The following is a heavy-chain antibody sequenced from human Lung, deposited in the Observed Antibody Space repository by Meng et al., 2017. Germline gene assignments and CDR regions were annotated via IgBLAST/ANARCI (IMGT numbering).Heavy chain of an antibody. CDR2: IYHSGGT. CDR3: ARGLGEAVVPRTMFDY. Sequence: QVQLPGWGPGLVKPSGTLSLPCGVSGGSISSSNWWSWVRQPPGKGLEWIGEIYHSGGTKYNPSLKSRVTISVDKSKNQFSLKLSSVTAADTAVYYCARGLGEAVVPRTMFDYWGQGTLVTVSS. CDR1: GGSISSSNW. D-gene: IGHD2-2*01. V-gene: IGHV4-4*02. J-gene: IGHJ4*02.